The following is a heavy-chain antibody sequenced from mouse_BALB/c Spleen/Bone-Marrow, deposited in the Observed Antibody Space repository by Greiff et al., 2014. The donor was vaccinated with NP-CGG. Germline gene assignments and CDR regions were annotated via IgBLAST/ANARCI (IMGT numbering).Heavy chain of an antibody. D-gene: IGHD1-1*02. CDR1: GYTFTDYV. Sequence: QVQLQQSGPELVKPGASVKMSCKASGYTFTDYVISWVKQRTGQGLEWIGEIYPGSGSTYYNEKFKGKATLTADKSSNTVYMQLISRTSEDSAVFFCVTDPYYGRQYYFDYWGQGTTLTVSS. CDR3: VTDPYYGRQYYFDY. J-gene: IGHJ2*01. CDR2: IYPGSGST. V-gene: IGHV1-81*01.